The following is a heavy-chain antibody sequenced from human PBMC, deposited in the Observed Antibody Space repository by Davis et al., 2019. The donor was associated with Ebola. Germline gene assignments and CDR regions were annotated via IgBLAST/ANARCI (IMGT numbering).Heavy chain of an antibody. J-gene: IGHJ6*02. CDR2: IYYSGST. V-gene: IGHV4-59*01. D-gene: IGHD3-22*01. CDR3: ARVREVGYYYDSSGYGGMDV. CDR1: GGSISSYY. Sequence: PSETLSLTCTVSGGSISSYYWSWIRQPPGKGLEWIGYIYYSGSTNYNPSLKSRVTISVDTSKNQFSLKLSSVTAADTAVYYCARVREVGYYYDSSGYGGMDVWGQGTTVTVSS.